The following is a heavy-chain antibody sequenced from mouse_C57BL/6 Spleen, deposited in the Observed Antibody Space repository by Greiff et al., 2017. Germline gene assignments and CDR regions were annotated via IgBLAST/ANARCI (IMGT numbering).Heavy chain of an antibody. V-gene: IGHV1-82*01. D-gene: IGHD1-3*01. Sequence: QVQLQQSGPELVKPGASVKISCKASGYAFSSSWMNWVKQRPGKGLEWIGRIYPGDGDTNYNGKFKGKATLTADKSSSTAYMQLSSLTSEDSAVYFCAEGGDVGSGFDYWGQGTTLTVAS. J-gene: IGHJ2*01. CDR2: IYPGDGDT. CDR3: AEGGDVGSGFDY. CDR1: GYAFSSSW.